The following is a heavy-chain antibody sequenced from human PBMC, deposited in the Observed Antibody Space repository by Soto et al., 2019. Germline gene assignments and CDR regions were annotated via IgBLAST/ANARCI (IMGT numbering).Heavy chain of an antibody. D-gene: IGHD4-17*01. CDR1: GGSISSGGYS. CDR2: IYHSGST. V-gene: IGHV4-30-2*01. Sequence: QLQLQESGSGLVKPSQTLSLTCAVSGGSISSGGYSWSWIRQPPGKGLEWIGYIYHSGSTYYNPSLKSRVTISVDRSKNQFSLKLSSVTAAYTAVYYCARVVTTVTGGYYFDYWGQGTLVTVSS. J-gene: IGHJ4*02. CDR3: ARVVTTVTGGYYFDY.